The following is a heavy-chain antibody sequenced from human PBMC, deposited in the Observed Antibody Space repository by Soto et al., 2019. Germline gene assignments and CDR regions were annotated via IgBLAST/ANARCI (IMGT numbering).Heavy chain of an antibody. CDR3: ARWGYSYGVNWFDP. V-gene: IGHV4-31*03. J-gene: IGHJ5*02. CDR2: IYDSGST. D-gene: IGHD5-18*01. Sequence: SETLSLTCTVSGGSITSGGYYWSWIRQHPGKGLEWLGYIYDSGSTFYNPSLKSRITLSVDTSKNQFSLKLSSVTAADTAVYYCARWGYSYGVNWFDPWGQGTLVTVSS. CDR1: GGSITSGGYY.